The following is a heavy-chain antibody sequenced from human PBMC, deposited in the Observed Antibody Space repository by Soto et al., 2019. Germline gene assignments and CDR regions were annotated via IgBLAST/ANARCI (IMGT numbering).Heavy chain of an antibody. D-gene: IGHD4-4*01. V-gene: IGHV4-31*03. CDR2: IYYSGST. J-gene: IGHJ4*02. Sequence: QVQLQESGPGLVKPSQTLSLTCTVSGGSISSGGYYWSWIRQHPGKGLEWIGYIYYSGSTYYNPSLKSRVTISVDTSKNQFSLKLRSVTAADTAVYFCARESDYSNHFDNWGQGTLVTVSS. CDR1: GGSISSGGYY. CDR3: ARESDYSNHFDN.